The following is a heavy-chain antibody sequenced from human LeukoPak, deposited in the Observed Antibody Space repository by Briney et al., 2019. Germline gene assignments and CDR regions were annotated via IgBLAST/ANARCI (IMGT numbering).Heavy chain of an antibody. V-gene: IGHV3-48*04. J-gene: IGHJ4*02. CDR3: ARDCSTSTCYNY. Sequence: PGGSLRLSCVASGFTFSNYWMSWVRQAPGKGLEWVSYISSSGSTIYYADSVKGRFTISRDNAKNSLYLQMNSLRAEDTAVYYCARDCSTSTCYNYWGQGTLVTVSS. CDR1: GFTFSNYW. D-gene: IGHD2-2*02. CDR2: ISSSGSTI.